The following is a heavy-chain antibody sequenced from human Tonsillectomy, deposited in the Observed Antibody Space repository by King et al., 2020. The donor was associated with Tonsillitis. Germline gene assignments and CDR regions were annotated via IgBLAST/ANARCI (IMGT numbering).Heavy chain of an antibody. V-gene: IGHV1-45*02. CDR3: AIPEAAAGPWAFDI. D-gene: IGHD6-13*01. CDR2: ITPFNGNT. Sequence: LQLVQSGAEVKKTGSSVKVSCKASGYTFTYRFLHWVRQAPGQALEWMGWITPFNGNTNYAQKFQDRVTITRDRSMSTAYMELSSLRSDDTAMYYCAIPEAAAGPWAFDIWGQGTMVTVSS. CDR1: GYTFTYRF. J-gene: IGHJ3*02.